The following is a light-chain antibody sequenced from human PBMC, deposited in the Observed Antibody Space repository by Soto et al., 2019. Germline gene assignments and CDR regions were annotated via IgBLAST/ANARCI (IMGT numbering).Light chain of an antibody. CDR3: QQYTSYSRS. J-gene: IGKJ1*01. CDR1: HSISIC. Sequence: CPSTLAASVGDRVTITCRVSHSISICLAWYQQKPGKAPKLLIYDASSLESGVPSRFRGSGSGTEFTLTLSRLQPYDFATYSCQQYTSYSRSFGHGPTV. CDR2: DAS. V-gene: IGKV1-5*01.